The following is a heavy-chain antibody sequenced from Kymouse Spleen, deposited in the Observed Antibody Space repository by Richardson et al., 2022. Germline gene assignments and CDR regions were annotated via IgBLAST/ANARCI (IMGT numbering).Heavy chain of an antibody. CDR1: GGSISSSSYY. J-gene: IGHJ4*02. CDR2: IYYSGST. V-gene: IGHV4-39*01. D-gene: IGHD1-7*01. Sequence: QLQLQESGPGLVKPSETLSLTCTVSGGSISSSSYYWGWIRQPPGKGLEWIGSIYYSGSTYYNPSLKSRVTISVDTSKNQFSLKLSSVTAADTAVYYCASTGTTDYFDYWGQGTLVTVSS. CDR3: ASTGTTDYFDY.